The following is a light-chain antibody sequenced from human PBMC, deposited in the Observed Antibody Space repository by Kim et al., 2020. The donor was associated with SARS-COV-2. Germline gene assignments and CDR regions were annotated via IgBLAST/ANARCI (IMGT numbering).Light chain of an antibody. V-gene: IGLV2-8*01. Sequence: GQSVTISCTGTSSDVGGYNYGSWYQQHPGKVPKLMIYEVSKRPSGIPDRFSGSKSGNTASLTVSGLQGEDEADYYCSSYAGSNNLVFGGGTQLTVL. J-gene: IGLJ2*01. CDR1: SSDVGGYNY. CDR2: EVS. CDR3: SSYAGSNNLV.